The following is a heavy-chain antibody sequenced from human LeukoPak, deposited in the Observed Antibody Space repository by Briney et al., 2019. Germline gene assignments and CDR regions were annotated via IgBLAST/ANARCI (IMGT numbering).Heavy chain of an antibody. D-gene: IGHD6-19*01. Sequence: GGSLRLSCAASGFTFSSYWMSWVRQAPGKGLEWVANIKQDGSEKYYVDSVKGRFTISRDNAKNSLYLQMNSLRAEDTAVYYCARDLSGGWSSINWFDPWGQGTLVTVSS. J-gene: IGHJ5*02. CDR1: GFTFSSYW. V-gene: IGHV3-7*01. CDR3: ARDLSGGWSSINWFDP. CDR2: IKQDGSEK.